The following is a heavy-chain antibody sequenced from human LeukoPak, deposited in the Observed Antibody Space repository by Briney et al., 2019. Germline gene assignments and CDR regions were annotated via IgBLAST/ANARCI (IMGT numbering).Heavy chain of an antibody. J-gene: IGHJ4*02. CDR1: GGSISSSSYY. CDR3: ARPQLLTPPGDRAGDPFDY. D-gene: IGHD7-27*01. V-gene: IGHV4-39*01. CDR2: IYYSGST. Sequence: SETLSLTCTVSGGSISSSSYYWGWIRQPPGKGLEWIGSIYYSGSTYYNPSLKSRVTMSVDTSKNQFSLKLSSVTAADTAVYYCARPQLLTPPGDRAGDPFDYWGQGTLVTVSS.